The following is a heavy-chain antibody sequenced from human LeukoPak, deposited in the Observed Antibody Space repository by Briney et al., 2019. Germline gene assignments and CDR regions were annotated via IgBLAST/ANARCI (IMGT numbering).Heavy chain of an antibody. V-gene: IGHV3-74*01. Sequence: GGSLRLSCAASGFTFSSHSMHWVRQAPGKGLVWVSFINNDGRVTRYADSAKGRFPISRYNAKNTVYLQMKRLRAEDTAMDYCARGGQGAADYWGPGTLVTVSS. CDR2: INNDGRVT. J-gene: IGHJ4*02. CDR1: GFTFSSHS. CDR3: ARGGQGAADY. D-gene: IGHD3-10*01.